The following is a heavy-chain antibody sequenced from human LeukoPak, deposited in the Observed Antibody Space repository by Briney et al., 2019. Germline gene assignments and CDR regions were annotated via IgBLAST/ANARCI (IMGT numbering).Heavy chain of an antibody. Sequence: SETLSLPCAVYGGSFSGYYWSWIRQPPGKGLEWIGEINHSGSTNYNPSLKSRVTISVDTSKNQFSLKLSSVTAADTAVYYCARGLWFGEYYMDVWGKGITVTISS. V-gene: IGHV4-34*01. J-gene: IGHJ6*03. D-gene: IGHD3-10*01. CDR3: ARGLWFGEYYMDV. CDR2: INHSGST. CDR1: GGSFSGYY.